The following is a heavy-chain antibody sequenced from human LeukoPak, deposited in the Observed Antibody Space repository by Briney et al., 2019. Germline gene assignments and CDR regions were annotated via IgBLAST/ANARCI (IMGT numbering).Heavy chain of an antibody. Sequence: GGSLTLSCGASGFIFSDYAMHWVRQAPGKGLEWVSGISAGGHNTYYAASVKCRFTISRDNSKNTLFLQMNSLSSDDTAVYYCANQPERYCSGGSCLPSTGWGQGTLVTVSS. D-gene: IGHD2-15*01. CDR1: GFIFSDYA. J-gene: IGHJ4*02. CDR3: ANQPERYCSGGSCLPSTG. CDR2: ISAGGHNT. V-gene: IGHV3-23*01.